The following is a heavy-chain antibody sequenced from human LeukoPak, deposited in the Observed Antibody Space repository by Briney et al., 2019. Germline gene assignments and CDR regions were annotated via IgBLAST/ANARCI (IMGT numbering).Heavy chain of an antibody. Sequence: GRSLRLSCAASGFTFSSYGMHWVRQAPGMGLEWVAVIWYDGSNKYYADSVKGRFTISRDNSKNTLYLQMNSLRAEDTAVYYCAKDQARNYYDSSGFDYWGQGTLVTVSS. CDR1: GFTFSSYG. D-gene: IGHD3-22*01. V-gene: IGHV3-33*06. J-gene: IGHJ4*02. CDR3: AKDQARNYYDSSGFDY. CDR2: IWYDGSNK.